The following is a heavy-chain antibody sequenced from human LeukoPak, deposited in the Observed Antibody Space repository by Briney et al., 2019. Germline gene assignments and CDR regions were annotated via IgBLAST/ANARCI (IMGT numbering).Heavy chain of an antibody. Sequence: PGGSLRLSCPASGFTFSSYEMNWVRQAPGKGLEWVSYISGSGSTTYYADSVKGRFTISRDNAKNSLYLQMISLRAEDTALYFCARDLANYFDYWGQGTLVTVSS. V-gene: IGHV3-48*03. D-gene: IGHD3-16*01. CDR3: ARDLANYFDY. CDR1: GFTFSSYE. CDR2: ISGSGSTT. J-gene: IGHJ4*02.